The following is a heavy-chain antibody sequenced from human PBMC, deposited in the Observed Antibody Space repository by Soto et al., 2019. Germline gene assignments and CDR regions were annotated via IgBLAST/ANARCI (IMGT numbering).Heavy chain of an antibody. CDR2: INPKSGDT. CDR1: GYTFTHYF. CDR3: ARVPGHKNSRGDF. D-gene: IGHD3-10*01. V-gene: IGHV1-2*02. J-gene: IGHJ4*02. Sequence: QVRLVQSGPEVRRPGASVTVSCKASGYTFTHYFIHWVRRAPGQGHEWMGYINPKSGDTHYSQTFRGRASMTVDTSTDTASVGLSSLKSDDTAVYFCARVPGHKNSRGDFWGQGTPITVSS.